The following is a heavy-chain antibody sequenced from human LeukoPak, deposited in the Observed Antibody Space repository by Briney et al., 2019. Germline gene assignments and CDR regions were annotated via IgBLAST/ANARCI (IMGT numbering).Heavy chain of an antibody. J-gene: IGHJ4*02. CDR2: IFYSESP. Sequence: SETLSLTCTVSGGSISSDYWSWIRQPPGKGLEWIGYIFYSESPNYSPSLKSRVTISVDTSKNQFSLKLSSVTAADTAVYYCARATWLPVGLYYYDSSGYYYYFDYWGQGTLVTVSS. CDR1: GGSISSDY. D-gene: IGHD3-22*01. CDR3: ARATWLPVGLYYYDSSGYYYYFDY. V-gene: IGHV4-59*01.